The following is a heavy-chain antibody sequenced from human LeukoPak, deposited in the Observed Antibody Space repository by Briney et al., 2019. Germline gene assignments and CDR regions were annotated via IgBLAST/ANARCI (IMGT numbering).Heavy chain of an antibody. Sequence: PGGSLRLSCAASGFSFSSYSMNWVRQAPGKGLEWVSSISGSSSYIYYADSVKGRFTISRDNSKNTLYLQMNSLRAEDTAIYFCAKGSGNGYGSGPFDYWGQGTLVTVSS. CDR2: ISGSSSYI. V-gene: IGHV3-21*04. D-gene: IGHD3-10*01. CDR1: GFSFSSYS. CDR3: AKGSGNGYGSGPFDY. J-gene: IGHJ4*02.